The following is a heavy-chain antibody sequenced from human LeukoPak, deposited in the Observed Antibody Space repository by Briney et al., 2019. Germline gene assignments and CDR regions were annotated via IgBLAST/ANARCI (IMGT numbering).Heavy chain of an antibody. Sequence: SETLSLTCTVSGGSISSSSYYWGWIRQPPGKGLGWIGSIYYSGSTNYNPSLKSRVTISVDTSKNQFSLKLSSVTAADTAVYYCARGVSSGYYYFDYWGQGTLVTVSS. CDR2: IYYSGST. CDR1: GGSISSSSYY. V-gene: IGHV4-39*07. D-gene: IGHD3-22*01. CDR3: ARGVSSGYYYFDY. J-gene: IGHJ4*02.